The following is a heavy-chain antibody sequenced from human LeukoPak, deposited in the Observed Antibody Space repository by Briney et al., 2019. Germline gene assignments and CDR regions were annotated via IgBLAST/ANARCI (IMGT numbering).Heavy chain of an antibody. Sequence: PSQTLSLTCTVSGGSISSGDYYWSWIRQPPGKGLEWIGYIYYSGTTHYNPSLKSRVTISVDTSKNQFSLKLNSVTAADTAVYYCARKRYDDPYFFDYWGQGTLVTVSS. J-gene: IGHJ4*02. CDR1: GGSISSGDYY. CDR3: ARKRYDDPYFFDY. V-gene: IGHV4-30-4*01. D-gene: IGHD3-16*01. CDR2: IYYSGTT.